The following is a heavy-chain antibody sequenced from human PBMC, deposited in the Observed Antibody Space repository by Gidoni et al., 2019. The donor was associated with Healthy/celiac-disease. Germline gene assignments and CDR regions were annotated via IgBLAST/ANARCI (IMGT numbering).Heavy chain of an antibody. CDR3: ARDEGKYDYVWGSYPTQYYFDY. Sequence: QVQLVESGGGLVKPGGSLRLSCAASGFTFSDYYMSWIRQAPGKGLEWVSYISSSGSTIYYADSVKGRFTISRDNAKNSLYLKMNSLRAEDTAVYYCARDEGKYDYVWGSYPTQYYFDYWGQGTLVTVSS. D-gene: IGHD3-16*02. V-gene: IGHV3-11*01. CDR1: GFTFSDYY. J-gene: IGHJ4*02. CDR2: ISSSGSTI.